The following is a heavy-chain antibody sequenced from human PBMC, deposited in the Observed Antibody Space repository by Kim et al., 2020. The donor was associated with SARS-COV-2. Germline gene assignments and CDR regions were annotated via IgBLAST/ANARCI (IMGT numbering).Heavy chain of an antibody. Sequence: QGRVTITADESTSTAYMELSSLRSEDTAVYYCARDEITRVRGVTQYYFDYWGQGTLVTVSS. V-gene: IGHV1-69*01. D-gene: IGHD3-10*01. CDR3: ARDEITRVRGVTQYYFDY. J-gene: IGHJ4*02.